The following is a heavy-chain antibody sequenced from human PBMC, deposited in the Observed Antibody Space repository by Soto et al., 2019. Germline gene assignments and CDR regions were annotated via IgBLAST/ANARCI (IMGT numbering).Heavy chain of an antibody. CDR3: AKVRTSGWYWFDY. CDR1: GFTFSSYA. D-gene: IGHD6-19*01. J-gene: IGHJ4*02. V-gene: IGHV3-23*01. Sequence: EVQLLESGGGLVHPGGSLRLPCAASGFTFSSYAMSWVRQAPGKELEWVSGISGSGGSTHYADSVKGRFTISRDNSKNTLYLQMNSLRVEDTAIYYCAKVRTSGWYWFDYWGQGTLVTVSS. CDR2: ISGSGGST.